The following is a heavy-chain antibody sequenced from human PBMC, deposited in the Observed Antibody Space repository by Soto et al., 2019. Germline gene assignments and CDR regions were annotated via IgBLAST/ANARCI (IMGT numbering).Heavy chain of an antibody. CDR3: ARTATYSSGNYFDY. J-gene: IGHJ4*02. Sequence: SGPTLVNPTHTLTLTRTFSGFSLGTMGMRVSWIRQRPGNALEWLARIDWDDDKFYSTSLNTRLTISKDTSRNQVVLTMTNMEPVDTAQYYCARTATYSSGNYFDYWNQGTVVTISS. D-gene: IGHD6-19*01. CDR2: IDWDDDK. CDR1: GFSLGTMGMR. V-gene: IGHV2-70*04.